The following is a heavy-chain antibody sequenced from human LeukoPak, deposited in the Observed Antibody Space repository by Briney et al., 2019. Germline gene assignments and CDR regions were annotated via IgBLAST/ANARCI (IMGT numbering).Heavy chain of an antibody. Sequence: PGGSLRLSCAASGFTFSSYGMHWVRQAPGKGLEWVAFIRYDGSNKYYADSVKGRFTISRDNSKNTLYLQMNSLRAEDTAVYYCARAFGRGYSYSYGVYWGQGTLVTVSS. CDR2: IRYDGSNK. D-gene: IGHD5-18*01. CDR1: GFTFSSYG. V-gene: IGHV3-30*02. CDR3: ARAFGRGYSYSYGVY. J-gene: IGHJ4*02.